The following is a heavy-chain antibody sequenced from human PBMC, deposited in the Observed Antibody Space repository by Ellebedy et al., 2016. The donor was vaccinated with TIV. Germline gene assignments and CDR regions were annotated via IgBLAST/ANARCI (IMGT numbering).Heavy chain of an antibody. CDR3: AAVQYWEAVFDM. V-gene: IGHV3-74*01. J-gene: IGHJ3*02. CDR1: GFIFSGYW. D-gene: IGHD2-8*02. CDR2: INSDGSDT. Sequence: GESLKISCAASGFIFSGYWMHWVRQAPGKGLVWVSRINSDGSDTAYADSVRGRFTISRDNAKNTLYLQMNSLRAEDTAVYYCAAVQYWEAVFDMWGQGTMVIVSS.